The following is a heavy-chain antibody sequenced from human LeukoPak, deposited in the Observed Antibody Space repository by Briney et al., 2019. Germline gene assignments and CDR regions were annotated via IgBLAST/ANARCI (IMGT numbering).Heavy chain of an antibody. D-gene: IGHD3-16*02. J-gene: IGHJ4*02. CDR3: ARLKVSMITFGGVIANDY. V-gene: IGHV4-61*02. Sequence: SETLSLTCTVSGGSISSGSYYWSWIRQPAGKGLEWIGRIYTSGSTNYNPSLKSRVTISVDTSKNQFSLKLSSVTAADTAVYYCARLKVSMITFGGVIANDYWGQGTLVTVSS. CDR2: IYTSGST. CDR1: GGSISSGSYY.